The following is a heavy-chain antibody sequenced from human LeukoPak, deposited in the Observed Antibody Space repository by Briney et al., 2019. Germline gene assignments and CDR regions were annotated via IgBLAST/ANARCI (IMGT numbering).Heavy chain of an antibody. Sequence: SETLSLTCTVSGGSISSGSYYWSWIRQPAGKRLEWIGRIFSSGSTDYNPSLKSRVTISVDTANNQFSLKLSSVTAADTAVYYCARDRALRGDWFDPWGQGTLVTVSS. CDR1: GGSISSGSYY. D-gene: IGHD5/OR15-5a*01. J-gene: IGHJ5*02. CDR3: ARDRALRGDWFDP. V-gene: IGHV4-61*02. CDR2: IFSSGST.